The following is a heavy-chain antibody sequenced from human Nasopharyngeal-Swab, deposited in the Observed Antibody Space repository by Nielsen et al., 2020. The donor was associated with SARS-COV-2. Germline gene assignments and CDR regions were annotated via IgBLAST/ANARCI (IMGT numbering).Heavy chain of an antibody. Sequence: VRQMPGKGLEWMGWIDPSDSYTNYSPSFQGHVTISADKSISTAYLQWSSLKASDTAMYYCARVYCGGDCYLPDYWGQGTLVTVSS. CDR2: IDPSDSYT. D-gene: IGHD2-21*01. V-gene: IGHV5-10-1*01. CDR3: ARVYCGGDCYLPDY. J-gene: IGHJ4*02.